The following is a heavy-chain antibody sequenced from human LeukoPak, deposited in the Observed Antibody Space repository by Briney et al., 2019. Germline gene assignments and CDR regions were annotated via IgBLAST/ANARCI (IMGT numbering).Heavy chain of an antibody. CDR3: AKVLDSSRYWYFDL. CDR1: GFTFSSYA. V-gene: IGHV3-23*01. Sequence: GGSLRLSCAASGFTFSSYAMTWFRQAPGKGLEWVSAISGSGAYTYHEDSVKGRFTISRDNSKNTLYLQMNSLRAEDTAVYYCAKVLDSSRYWYFDLWGRGTLVTVSS. D-gene: IGHD6-6*01. J-gene: IGHJ2*01. CDR2: ISGSGAYT.